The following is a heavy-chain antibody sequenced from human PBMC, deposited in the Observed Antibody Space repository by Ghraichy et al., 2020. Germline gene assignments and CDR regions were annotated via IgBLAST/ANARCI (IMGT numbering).Heavy chain of an antibody. CDR3: ANSSRTLDV. CDR1: GFTFSTYA. Sequence: RGSLRLSCAASGFTFSTYAMTWVRQAPGKGLEWVSVITNNGDRTYYADSVKGRFTISRDNFKNTLYLQMSSLRAEDTAVYYCANSSRTLDVWGQGTTVIVSS. V-gene: IGHV3-23*01. J-gene: IGHJ6*02. CDR2: ITNNGDRT. D-gene: IGHD1-14*01.